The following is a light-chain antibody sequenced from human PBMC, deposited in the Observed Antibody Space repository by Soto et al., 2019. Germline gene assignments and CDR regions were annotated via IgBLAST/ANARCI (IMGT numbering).Light chain of an antibody. Sequence: EIVLTQSPATLSLSPGERATLSCRASQSVSSYLAWYQQKPGQAPRLLIYDASNRATGIPARFSGSGSGTDFTLTISSLVPEDFAVYYCQQLSNWPITLSAGTRVDSK. V-gene: IGKV3-11*01. J-gene: IGKJ4*01. CDR1: QSVSSY. CDR2: DAS. CDR3: QQLSNWPIT.